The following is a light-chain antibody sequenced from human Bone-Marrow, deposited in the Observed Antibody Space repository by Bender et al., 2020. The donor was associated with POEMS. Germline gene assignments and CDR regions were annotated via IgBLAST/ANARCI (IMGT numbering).Light chain of an antibody. J-gene: IGLJ3*02. Sequence: SYELTQPPSVSVSPGQTASITCSGDQLGDKYVCWYQQKSGQSPVLVIYQDKKRPSGIPERFSGSNSGNTATLTISDIQSEDEGDYYCSSWDDSLSGWVFGGGTKLTVL. CDR1: QLGDKY. CDR2: QDK. V-gene: IGLV3-1*01. CDR3: SSWDDSLSGWV.